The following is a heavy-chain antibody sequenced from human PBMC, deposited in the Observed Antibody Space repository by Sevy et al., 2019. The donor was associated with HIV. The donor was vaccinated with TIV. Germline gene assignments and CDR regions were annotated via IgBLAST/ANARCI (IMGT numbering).Heavy chain of an antibody. J-gene: IGHJ4*02. CDR2: IYYSGST. CDR1: GGSISSYY. Sequence: SDTLSLTCTVSGGSISSYYWSWIRQPPGKGLEWIGYIYYSGSTNYNPSLKSRVTISVDTSKNQFSLKLSSVTAADTAVYYCARGVDGYNYIDYWGQGTLVTVSS. V-gene: IGHV4-59*01. D-gene: IGHD5-12*01. CDR3: ARGVDGYNYIDY.